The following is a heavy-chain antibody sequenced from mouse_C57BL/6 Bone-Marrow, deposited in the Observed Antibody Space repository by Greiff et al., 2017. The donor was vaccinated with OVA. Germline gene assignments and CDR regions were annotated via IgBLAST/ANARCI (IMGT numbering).Heavy chain of an antibody. CDR1: GYTLTSYW. CDR2: IHPNSGST. Sequence: QVQQQQPGAELVKPGASVKLSCKASGYTLTSYWMHWVKQRPGQGLEWIGMIHPNSGSTNYNEKFKSKATLTVDKSSSTAYMQLSSLTSEDSAVYYCARPYDYDRDYYAMDYWGQGTSVTVSS. D-gene: IGHD2-4*01. V-gene: IGHV1-64*01. CDR3: ARPYDYDRDYYAMDY. J-gene: IGHJ4*01.